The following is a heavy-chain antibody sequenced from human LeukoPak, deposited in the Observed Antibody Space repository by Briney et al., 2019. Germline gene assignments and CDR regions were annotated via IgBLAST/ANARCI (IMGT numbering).Heavy chain of an antibody. V-gene: IGHV4-34*01. CDR1: GGSFSGYY. Sequence: SETLSLTCAVYGGSFSGYYWSWIRQPPGKGLEWTGEINHSGSTNYNPSLKSRVTISVDTSKNQFSLKLSSVTAADTAVYYCARVRGYDYVWGSYRSNWFDPWGQGTLVTVSS. CDR3: ARVRGYDYVWGSYRSNWFDP. J-gene: IGHJ5*02. D-gene: IGHD3-16*02. CDR2: INHSGST.